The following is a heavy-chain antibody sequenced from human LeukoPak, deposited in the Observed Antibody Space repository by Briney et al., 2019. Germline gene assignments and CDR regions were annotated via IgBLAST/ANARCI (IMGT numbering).Heavy chain of an antibody. V-gene: IGHV1-2*02. CDR2: ITPNTGGT. CDR1: GYTFTSYY. J-gene: IGHJ5*02. Sequence: GASVKVSCEASGYTFTSYYMHGVRQAPGQGGEGMGWITPNTGGTNSAQKFQGRVTMTSDTSISTAYIELSMLRSDDTAVYYCARDPLYGGNWFDPWGQGTLVTVSS. CDR3: ARDPLYGGNWFDP. D-gene: IGHD4-23*01.